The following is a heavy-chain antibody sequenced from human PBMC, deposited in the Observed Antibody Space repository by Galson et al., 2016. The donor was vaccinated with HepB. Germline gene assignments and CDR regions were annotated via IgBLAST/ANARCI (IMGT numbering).Heavy chain of an antibody. Sequence: QSGAEVKKPGESLKISCKGSGYSFTSYWIGWVRQMPGKGLEWMGIIYPGDSEKRYSPSFQGQVTISADKSISTAHLQWSSLKASDSGMYYCARPYCSGGRCYLDYWGQGTLVTVSS. CDR2: IYPGDSEK. V-gene: IGHV5-51*01. D-gene: IGHD2-15*01. J-gene: IGHJ4*02. CDR3: ARPYCSGGRCYLDY. CDR1: GYSFTSYW.